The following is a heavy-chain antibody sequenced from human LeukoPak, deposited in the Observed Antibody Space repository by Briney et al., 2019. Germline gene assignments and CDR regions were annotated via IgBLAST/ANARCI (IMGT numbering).Heavy chain of an antibody. Sequence: GGSLRLSCAASGFTFSSYWMSWVRQAPGKGLEWVANIKQDGSEKYYVDSVKGRFTISRDNAKNSLYLQMNSLRAEDTAVYYCAREGMYYDFWSGYYRGGFDYWGQGTLVTVSS. D-gene: IGHD3-3*01. CDR1: GFTFSSYW. CDR3: AREGMYYDFWSGYYRGGFDY. V-gene: IGHV3-7*01. CDR2: IKQDGSEK. J-gene: IGHJ4*02.